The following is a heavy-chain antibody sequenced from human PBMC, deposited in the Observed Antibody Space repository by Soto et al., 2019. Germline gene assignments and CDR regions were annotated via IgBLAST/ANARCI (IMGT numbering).Heavy chain of an antibody. Sequence: GGSLRLSCAASGFTFSNYAMSWVRQAPGKGLEWVSVISGSGGSTYYADSVKGRFTISRDNSKNTLSLQMSSLRAEDTAVYYWAKDGRWVQYIFDYWGQGTPVNVSS. CDR2: ISGSGGST. CDR3: AKDGRWVQYIFDY. J-gene: IGHJ4*02. CDR1: GFTFSNYA. V-gene: IGHV3-23*01. D-gene: IGHD3-10*01.